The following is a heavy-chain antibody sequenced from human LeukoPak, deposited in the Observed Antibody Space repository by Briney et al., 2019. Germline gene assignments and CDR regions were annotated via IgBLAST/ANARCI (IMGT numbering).Heavy chain of an antibody. Sequence: GASVKVSCKASGYTFTSYGISWVRQAPGQGLEWMGWISAYNGNTNYAQKLQGRVTMTTDTSTSTAYMELRSLRSDGTAVYYCARGVETYYYDSSGYSLGYWGQGTLVTVSS. CDR3: ARGVETYYYDSSGYSLGY. V-gene: IGHV1-18*01. J-gene: IGHJ4*02. CDR1: GYTFTSYG. CDR2: ISAYNGNT. D-gene: IGHD3-22*01.